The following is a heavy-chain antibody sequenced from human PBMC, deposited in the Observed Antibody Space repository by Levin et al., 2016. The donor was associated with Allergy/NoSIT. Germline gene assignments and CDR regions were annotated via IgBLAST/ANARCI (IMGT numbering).Heavy chain of an antibody. CDR1: GGSISNSGYY. J-gene: IGHJ6*02. D-gene: IGHD6-13*01. V-gene: IGHV4-39*01. CDR3: VSSPGTGSNFYGMDV. Sequence: SETLSLTCTVSGGSISNSGYYWGWVRQSPGKGLEWIGNIYYLGTTYYNPSLKSRVIMSADTSKNQFSLQLRSVTAADTAVYYCVSSPGTGSNFYGMDVWGQGTTVTVSS. CDR2: IYYLGTT.